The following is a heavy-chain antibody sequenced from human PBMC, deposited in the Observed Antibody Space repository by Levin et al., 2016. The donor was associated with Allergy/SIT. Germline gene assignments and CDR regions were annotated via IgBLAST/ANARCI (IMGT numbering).Heavy chain of an antibody. CDR1: GGSISSYY. D-gene: IGHD2-15*01. Sequence: SETLSLTCTVSGGSISSYYWSWIRQPAGKGLEWIGRIYTSGSTNYNPSLKSRVTMSVDTSKNQFSLKLSSVTAADMAVYYCARGMGCSGGSCYLGDYYYGMDVWGQGTTVTVSS. J-gene: IGHJ6*02. V-gene: IGHV4-4*07. CDR3: ARGMGCSGGSCYLGDYYYGMDV. CDR2: IYTSGST.